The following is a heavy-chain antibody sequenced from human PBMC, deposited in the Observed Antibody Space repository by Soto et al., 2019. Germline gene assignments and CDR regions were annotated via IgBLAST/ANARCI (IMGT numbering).Heavy chain of an antibody. CDR3: AREIMPLTNDWYFDL. D-gene: IGHD2-8*01. J-gene: IGHJ2*01. CDR1: GGSSSSSNW. CDR2: IYHSGST. V-gene: IGHV4-4*02. Sequence: PSETLSLTCAFSGGSSSSSNWLSWVRQTPGKGLEWIGDIYHSGSTNYNPSLKSRLTISVDKSKNQFSLRLSSVTAADTAVYYCAREIMPLTNDWYFDLWGRGTLLTVSS.